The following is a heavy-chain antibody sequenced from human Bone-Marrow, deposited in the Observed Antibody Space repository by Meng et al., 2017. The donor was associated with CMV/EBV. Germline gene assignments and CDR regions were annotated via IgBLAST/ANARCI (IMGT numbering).Heavy chain of an antibody. CDR1: GFTFSSYA. V-gene: IGHV3-30*04. CDR3: ASGNYQSRVAVAGTTNWFAP. Sequence: GGSLRLSCAASGFTFSSYAMHWVRQAPGKGLEWVAVISYDGSNKYNADSVKGRFTISRDNSKNTLYLQMNSLRAEDTAVYYCASGNYQSRVAVAGTTNWFAPWGQGTLVTVSS. J-gene: IGHJ5*02. CDR2: ISYDGSNK. D-gene: IGHD6-19*01.